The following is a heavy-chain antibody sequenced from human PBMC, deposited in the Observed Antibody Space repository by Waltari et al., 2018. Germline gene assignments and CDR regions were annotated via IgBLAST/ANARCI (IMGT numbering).Heavy chain of an antibody. Sequence: EVQLLESGGGLVQPGGSLRLSCAASGFTFSSYAMSWVRQAPGKGLEWVSAIRGSGGSTYYADSVKGRFTISRDNSKNTLYLQMNSLRAEDTAVYYCAKDGYSSDAFDIWGQGTMVTVSS. D-gene: IGHD5-18*01. CDR1: GFTFSSYA. CDR2: IRGSGGST. CDR3: AKDGYSSDAFDI. V-gene: IGHV3-23*01. J-gene: IGHJ3*02.